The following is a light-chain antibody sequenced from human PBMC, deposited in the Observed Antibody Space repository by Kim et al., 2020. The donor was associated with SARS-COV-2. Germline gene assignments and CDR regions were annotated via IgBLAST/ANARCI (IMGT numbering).Light chain of an antibody. Sequence: ASLGDRVTITCRASQDIRRWLGWYQQKPGKAPKLLIYAASNLQSGVPSRFSGSGSGTDFTLTISSLQPEDSATYYCQQANSFPITFGQGTRLEIK. CDR1: QDIRRW. V-gene: IGKV1D-12*01. CDR3: QQANSFPIT. CDR2: AAS. J-gene: IGKJ5*01.